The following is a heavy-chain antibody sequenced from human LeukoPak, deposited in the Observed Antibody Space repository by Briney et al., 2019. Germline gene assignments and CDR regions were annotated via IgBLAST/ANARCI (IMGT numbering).Heavy chain of an antibody. CDR3: ARGTFIAARRPLGY. Sequence: SETLSLTCTVSGGSMSPYHWGWIRQPPGKGLEWTGYIYYSGSTNYNPSLKSRVTISVDTSKNQFSLKLSSVTAADTAVYYCARGTFIAARRPLGYWGQGTLVTVSS. D-gene: IGHD6-6*01. CDR2: IYYSGST. V-gene: IGHV4-59*12. J-gene: IGHJ4*02. CDR1: GGSMSPYH.